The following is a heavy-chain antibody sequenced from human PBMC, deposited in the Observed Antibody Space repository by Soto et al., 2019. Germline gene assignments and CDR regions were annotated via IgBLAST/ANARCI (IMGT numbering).Heavy chain of an antibody. Sequence: QVQLVESGGGVVQPGRSLRLSCAASGFTFSSYAMHWVRQAPGKGLEWVAVISYDGSNKYYADSVKGRFTISRDNSKNTLYLQMNNLRAEDTAVYYCARARDIAARPGYWGQGTLVTVSS. CDR1: GFTFSSYA. J-gene: IGHJ4*02. CDR2: ISYDGSNK. D-gene: IGHD6-6*01. V-gene: IGHV3-30-3*01. CDR3: ARARDIAARPGY.